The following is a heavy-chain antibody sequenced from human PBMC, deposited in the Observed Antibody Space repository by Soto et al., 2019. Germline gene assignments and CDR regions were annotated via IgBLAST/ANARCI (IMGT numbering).Heavy chain of an antibody. J-gene: IGHJ6*02. D-gene: IGHD6-19*01. CDR2: IYYSGST. V-gene: IGHV4-39*01. CDR3: ARQVGIAVAGGDDYYYGMDV. Sequence: ETLSLTCTVSGGSISSSSYYWGWIRQPPGKGLEWIGSIYYSGSTYYNPSLKSRVTISVDTSKNQFSLKLSSVTAADTAVYYCARQVGIAVAGGDDYYYGMDVWGQGTTVTVSS. CDR1: GGSISSSSYY.